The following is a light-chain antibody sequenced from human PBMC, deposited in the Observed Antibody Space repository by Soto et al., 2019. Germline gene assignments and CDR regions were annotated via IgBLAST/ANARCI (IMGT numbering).Light chain of an antibody. CDR2: EVS. CDR1: SSDIGTYNF. V-gene: IGLV2-14*01. J-gene: IGLJ1*01. CDR3: SSYTTTNSLV. Sequence: QSVLTQPASVSESPGQSVTISCTGTSSDIGTYNFVSWYQQLPGKAPKLIIYEVSNRPSGVSNRFSGSKSGNTASLTISGLQTEDEADYYCSSYTTTNSLVFGIGTKVTVL.